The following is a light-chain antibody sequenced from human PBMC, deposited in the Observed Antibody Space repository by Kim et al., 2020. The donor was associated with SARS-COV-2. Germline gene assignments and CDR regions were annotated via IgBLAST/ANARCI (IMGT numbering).Light chain of an antibody. J-gene: IGKJ3*01. V-gene: IGKV2-30*01. CDR3: RQGTHWPFT. CDR2: RVS. Sequence: QASISCKSSQRLVYSDGNTYLNWFKQRPRQSPRRLIYRVSNRDSGIQDRFSGSGSGTDFTLQISRVEAEDVGVYYCRQGTHWPFTFGPGTKVDIK. CDR1: QRLVYSDGNTY.